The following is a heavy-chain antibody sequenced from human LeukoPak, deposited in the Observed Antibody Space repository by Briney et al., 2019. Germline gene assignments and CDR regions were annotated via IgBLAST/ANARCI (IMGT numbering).Heavy chain of an antibody. Sequence: PGGSLRLSCAASGFTFSTYGMHWVRQAPDKGLEWVAVISYDESSKYYADSVKGRFTISRDNSKNTLYLQMNSLRAEDTAVYYCAGLYYFDYWGQGTLVTVSS. CDR2: ISYDESSK. CDR3: AGLYYFDY. J-gene: IGHJ4*02. V-gene: IGHV3-30*03. CDR1: GFTFSTYG.